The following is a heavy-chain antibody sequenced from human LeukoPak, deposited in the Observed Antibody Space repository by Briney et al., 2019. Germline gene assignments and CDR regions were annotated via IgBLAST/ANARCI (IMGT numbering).Heavy chain of an antibody. D-gene: IGHD4-23*01. J-gene: IGHJ4*02. CDR3: ARQGYGGHSQGAADY. CDR1: GYTFTSYD. Sequence: GASVKVSCKASGYTFTSYDINWVRQATGQGLEWMGWISANNGNRNYAQKLQDRVSMTTDTTTSTAYMELRSLRSDDTAVYYCARQGYGGHSQGAADYWGQGTLVTVSS. V-gene: IGHV1-18*01. CDR2: ISANNGNR.